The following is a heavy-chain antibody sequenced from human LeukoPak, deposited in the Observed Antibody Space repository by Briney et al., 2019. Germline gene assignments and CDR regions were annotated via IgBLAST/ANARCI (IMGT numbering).Heavy chain of an antibody. CDR2: ISDTGELT. CDR1: GFTFNTHA. CDR3: AKGGLRFGYPFGD. Sequence: GGSLRLSCAASGFTFNTHALSWVRQAPGKGLEGVAAISDTGELTYSADSVRGRFAISRDNSKNTVFLQMSRLRAEDTALYYCAKGGLRFGYPFGDWGQGTLVTVSS. V-gene: IGHV3-23*01. J-gene: IGHJ4*02. D-gene: IGHD3-16*01.